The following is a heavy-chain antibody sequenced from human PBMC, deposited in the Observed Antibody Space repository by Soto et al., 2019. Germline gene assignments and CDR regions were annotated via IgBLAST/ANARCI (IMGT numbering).Heavy chain of an antibody. Sequence: QVQLEESGGGVVQPGRSLRLSCVASGFTFSSYGIHWVRQAPGKGLEWVAVISYDGSNKYYADSVKGRFTISRDNSKNTLYLYMNSLRAEDTAVYYCAKDTAPLHRSYFYRLDVWGLGTTVTVSS. CDR2: ISYDGSNK. CDR1: GFTFSSYG. D-gene: IGHD4-17*01. J-gene: IGHJ6*02. CDR3: AKDTAPLHRSYFYRLDV. V-gene: IGHV3-30*18.